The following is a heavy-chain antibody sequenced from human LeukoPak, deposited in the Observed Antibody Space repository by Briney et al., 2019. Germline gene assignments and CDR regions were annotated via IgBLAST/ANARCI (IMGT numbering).Heavy chain of an antibody. D-gene: IGHD3-16*01. CDR3: ARQGDRYFDY. J-gene: IGHJ4*02. V-gene: IGHV3-30*04. Sequence: GGSLRLSCAASGFTFSSYTMHWVRQAPGKGLEWVAIILYDGSNQYHADSVKGRFTISRDNSKNTLYLQTNSLRPEDTAVYYCARQGDRYFDYWGQGTLVTASS. CDR1: GFTFSSYT. CDR2: ILYDGSNQ.